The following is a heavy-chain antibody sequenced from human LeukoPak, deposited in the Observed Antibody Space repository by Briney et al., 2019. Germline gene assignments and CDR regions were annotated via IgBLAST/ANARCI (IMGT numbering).Heavy chain of an antibody. Sequence: PSETLSLTCAVYGGSFSGYYWSWIRQPPGKGLEWIGEINHSGSTNHNPSLKSRVTISVDTSKNQFSLKLSSVTAADTAVYYCARDRHGVWGSSWYSVFDPWGQGTLVTVSS. J-gene: IGHJ5*02. CDR3: ARDRHGVWGSSWYSVFDP. D-gene: IGHD6-13*01. CDR2: INHSGST. CDR1: GGSFSGYY. V-gene: IGHV4-34*01.